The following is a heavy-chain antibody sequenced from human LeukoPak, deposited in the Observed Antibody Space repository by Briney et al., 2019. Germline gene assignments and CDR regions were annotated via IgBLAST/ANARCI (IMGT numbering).Heavy chain of an antibody. V-gene: IGHV4-4*02. Sequence: SGTLSLTCAVSGDSIRSSNWWTWVRQPPGKGLEWIGEIYHSGSPTYNPSLKSRVTMSVDKSKNQFSLKLNFVTAADTAVYYCVKAGRRGGDYWGQETLVTVSS. CDR3: VKAGRRGGDY. CDR2: IYHSGSP. D-gene: IGHD3-16*01. CDR1: GDSIRSSNW. J-gene: IGHJ4*02.